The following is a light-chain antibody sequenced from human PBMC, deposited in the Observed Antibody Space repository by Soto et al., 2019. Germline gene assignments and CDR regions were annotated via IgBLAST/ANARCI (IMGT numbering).Light chain of an antibody. V-gene: IGLV2-14*01. CDR2: EVI. CDR1: SSDVGGYNS. J-gene: IGLJ2*01. Sequence: QSVLTQPASVSGSPRQSITISCTGTSSDVGGYNSVSWYQHHPGKAPKLIIHEVIYRPSGVPDRFSGSKSGNTASLTISGLQAEDEAYYYCTSYTTPVAVVFGGGTKVTVL. CDR3: TSYTTPVAVV.